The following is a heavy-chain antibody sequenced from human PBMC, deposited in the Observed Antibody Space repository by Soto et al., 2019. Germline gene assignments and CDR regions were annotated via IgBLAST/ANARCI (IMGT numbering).Heavy chain of an antibody. CDR1: GGAFSSYA. CDR2: IIPIFGTA. CDR3: ASSGYYGQYYYGMDV. Sequence: ASVKVSCKASGGAFSSYAISWVRQAPGQRLEWMGGIIPIFGTANYAQKFQGRVTITADKSTSTAYMELSSLRSEDTAVYYCASSGYYGQYYYGMDVWGQGTTVTVSS. V-gene: IGHV1-69*06. D-gene: IGHD3-22*01. J-gene: IGHJ6*02.